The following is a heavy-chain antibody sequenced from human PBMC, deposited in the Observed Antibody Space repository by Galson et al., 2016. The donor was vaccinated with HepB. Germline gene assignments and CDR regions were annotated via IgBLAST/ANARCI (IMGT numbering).Heavy chain of an antibody. CDR3: AKGYGYFDS. J-gene: IGHJ4*02. V-gene: IGHV3-23*01. CDR1: GFTFSNYA. CDR2: ISGNGETI. Sequence: SLRLSCAASGFTFSNYAMTWVRQAPGKGLEWVSTISGNGETIFYADSVKGRFSISREDSKNTLSLQMNSLRAEDTAVYYCAKGYGYFDSWGQGTLVTVSS. D-gene: IGHD4-17*01.